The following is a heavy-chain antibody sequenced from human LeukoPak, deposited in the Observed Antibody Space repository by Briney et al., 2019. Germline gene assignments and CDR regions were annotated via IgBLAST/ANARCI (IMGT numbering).Heavy chain of an antibody. D-gene: IGHD6-13*01. J-gene: IGHJ6*02. V-gene: IGHV4-59*08. CDR2: IYYSGST. CDR1: GGSISSYY. Sequence: SETLSLTCTVSGGSISSYYWSWIRQPPGKGLEWIGYIYYSGSTNYNPSLKSRVTISVDTSKNQFSPKLSSVTAADTAVYYCARYSSSCYYYYYGMDVWGQGTTVTVSS. CDR3: ARYSSSCYYYYYGMDV.